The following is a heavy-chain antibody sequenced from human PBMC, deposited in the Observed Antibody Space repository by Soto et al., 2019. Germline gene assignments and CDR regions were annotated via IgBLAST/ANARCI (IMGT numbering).Heavy chain of an antibody. V-gene: IGHV6-1*01. CDR2: TYYRSKWYN. CDR1: GDSVSSNSAA. J-gene: IGHJ5*02. CDR3: AREPRTAVADTYNWFDP. Sequence: SETLSLTCAISGDSVSSNSAAWNWIRQSPSRGLEWLGRTYYRSKWYNDYAVSVKSRITINPDTSKNQFSLQLNSVTPEDTAVYYCAREPRTAVADTYNWFDPWGQGTLVTVSS. D-gene: IGHD6-19*01.